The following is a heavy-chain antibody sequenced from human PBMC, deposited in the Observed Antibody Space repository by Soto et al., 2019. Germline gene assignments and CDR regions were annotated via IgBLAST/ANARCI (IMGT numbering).Heavy chain of an antibody. V-gene: IGHV4-30-4*01. J-gene: IGHJ4*02. CDR3: ARGWSGNSSGYYYPFDY. CDR2: IYYSGST. Sequence: QVQLQESGPGLVKPSQTLSLTCTVSGGSISSGDYYWSWIRQPPGKALEWIGYIYYSGSTYYNPSLKSRVTISVDTSKNQFSLKLSSVTAADTAVYYCARGWSGNSSGYYYPFDYWGQGTLVTVSS. D-gene: IGHD3-22*01. CDR1: GGSISSGDYY.